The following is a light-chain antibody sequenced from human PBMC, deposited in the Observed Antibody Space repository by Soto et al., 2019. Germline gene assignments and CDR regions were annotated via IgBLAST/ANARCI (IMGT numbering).Light chain of an antibody. J-gene: IGKJ1*01. CDR3: QQYYSYPRT. V-gene: IGKV1-8*01. Sequence: PSSLSASTGDRVTITCRASQGISSYLAWYQQKPGKAPKLLIYAASTLQSGVPSRFSGSGSGTDFTLTISCLQSEDFATYYCQQYYSYPRTFGQGTKV. CDR1: QGISSY. CDR2: AAS.